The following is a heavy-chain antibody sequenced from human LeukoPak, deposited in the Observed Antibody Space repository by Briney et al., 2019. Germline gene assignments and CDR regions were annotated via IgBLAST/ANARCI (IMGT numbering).Heavy chain of an antibody. Sequence: SETLSLTCTVSGGSISSNSYYWGWIRQPPGKGLEWIGSIYYSGSTYYNPSLKSRVTISVDTSKNQFSLKLSSVTAADTAVYYCARDAAGKAMKGFDYWGQGTLVTVSS. CDR3: ARDAAGKAMKGFDY. CDR1: GGSISSNSYY. V-gene: IGHV4-39*07. D-gene: IGHD6-13*01. J-gene: IGHJ4*02. CDR2: IYYSGST.